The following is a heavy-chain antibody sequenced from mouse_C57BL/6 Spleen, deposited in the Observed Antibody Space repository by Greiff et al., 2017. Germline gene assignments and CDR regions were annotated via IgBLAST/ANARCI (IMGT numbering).Heavy chain of an antibody. J-gene: IGHJ3*01. CDR2: IWSGGST. CDR3: AKNEDYYGPFAY. Sequence: QVQLKESGPGLVQPSQSLYITCTVSGFPFTSSGVHWVRQSPGKGLEWLGVIWSGGSTDYNAAFMPRLSITKDNSKSQVSFKLNSLQADDAAIYYCAKNEDYYGPFAYWGQGTLVTVSA. D-gene: IGHD1-1*01. V-gene: IGHV2-5*01. CDR1: GFPFTSSG.